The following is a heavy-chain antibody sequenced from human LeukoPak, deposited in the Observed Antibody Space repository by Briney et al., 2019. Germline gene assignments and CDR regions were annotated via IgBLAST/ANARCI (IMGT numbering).Heavy chain of an antibody. D-gene: IGHD2-15*01. V-gene: IGHV1-18*01. CDR3: ARGYCSGGSCYSVHFDY. CDR1: GYTFTSYG. Sequence: ASVKVSCKASGYTFTSYGISWERQAPGQGLEWMGWISAYNGNTNYAQKLQGRVTMTTDTSTSTAYMELRSLRSDDTAVYYCARGYCSGGSCYSVHFDYWGQGTLVTVSS. J-gene: IGHJ4*02. CDR2: ISAYNGNT.